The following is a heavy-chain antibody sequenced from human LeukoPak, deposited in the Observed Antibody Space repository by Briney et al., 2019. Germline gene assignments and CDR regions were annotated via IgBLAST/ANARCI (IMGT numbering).Heavy chain of an antibody. V-gene: IGHV3-66*01. J-gene: IGHJ5*02. CDR3: ARGRVGAA. CDR2: IYSGGQT. Sequence: GGSLRLSCAASGFSVSNNYMTWVRQAPGKGLAWVSVIYSGGQTYYADSVKGRFTISRDNSMNTLYLQMSSLSADDTAVYYCARGRVGAAWGQGTLVTVSS. CDR1: GFSVSNNY. D-gene: IGHD1-26*01.